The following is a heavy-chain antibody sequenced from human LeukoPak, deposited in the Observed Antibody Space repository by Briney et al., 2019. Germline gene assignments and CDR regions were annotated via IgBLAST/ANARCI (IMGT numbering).Heavy chain of an antibody. CDR2: IYYSGST. V-gene: IGHV4-59*11. J-gene: IGHJ5*02. Sequence: SETLSLTCTVSGGSISSHYWSWIRQSPGKGLEWIGYIYYSGSTNYNPSLKSRVTISVDTSKNQFSLKLSSVTAADTAVYYCARADILTGYYGTHHNWFDPWGQGTLVTVSS. CDR1: GGSISSHY. CDR3: ARADILTGYYGTHHNWFDP. D-gene: IGHD3-9*01.